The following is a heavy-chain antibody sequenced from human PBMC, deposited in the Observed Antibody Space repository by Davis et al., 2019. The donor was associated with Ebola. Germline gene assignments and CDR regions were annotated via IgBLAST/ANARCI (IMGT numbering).Heavy chain of an antibody. CDR2: IWYDGSNK. J-gene: IGHJ4*02. Sequence: GESLKISCAASGFTFSSYGMHWVRQAPGKGLEWVAVIWYDGSNKFYADSVEGRFTISRDNSKSTVYLQMDNLRAEDTAVYYCARGAGYCSGGGCYGWDYFDYWGQGTLVTVSS. CDR3: ARGAGYCSGGGCYGWDYFDY. V-gene: IGHV3-33*01. CDR1: GFTFSSYG. D-gene: IGHD2-15*01.